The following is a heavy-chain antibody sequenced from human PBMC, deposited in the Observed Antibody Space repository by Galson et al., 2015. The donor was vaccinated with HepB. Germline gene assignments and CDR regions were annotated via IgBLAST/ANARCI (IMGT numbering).Heavy chain of an antibody. V-gene: IGHV4-34*01. CDR3: AIRKPRILMGRAPFVY. Sequence: ETLSLTCAVYGGSFSDYHWSWIRQPPGKGPEWIGEINHTGSTNYNPSLKSRVTISVDASKNQFSLKLSSVTAADTSVYYCAIRKPRILMGRAPFVYWGQGTLVTVSS. CDR2: INHTGST. J-gene: IGHJ4*02. D-gene: IGHD3-9*01. CDR1: GGSFSDYH.